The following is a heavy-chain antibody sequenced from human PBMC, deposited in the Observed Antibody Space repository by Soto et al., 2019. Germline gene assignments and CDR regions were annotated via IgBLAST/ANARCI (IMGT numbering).Heavy chain of an antibody. CDR3: ARENGVAVATILSYFDY. D-gene: IGHD5-12*01. V-gene: IGHV1-69*01. J-gene: IGHJ4*02. CDR2: IIPVFGTT. CDR1: GGTFKNNG. Sequence: QVHLVQSGAEVKKAGSSVKVSCKAPGGTFKNNGISWVRQAPGQGLEWMGGIIPVFGTTNYAQKFQGRLTITAGVFTSTVNMELSRLRYEDTAVYYCARENGVAVATILSYFDYWGPGTLVTVSS.